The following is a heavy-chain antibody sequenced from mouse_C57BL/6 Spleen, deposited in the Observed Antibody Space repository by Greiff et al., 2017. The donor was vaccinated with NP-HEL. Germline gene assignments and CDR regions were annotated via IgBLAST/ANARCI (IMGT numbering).Heavy chain of an antibody. D-gene: IGHD1-1*01. CDR3: ATYYGSSYRYAMDY. Sequence: ESGPGLVKPSQSLSLTCSVTGYSIPSGYYWNWIRQFPGNKLEWMGYISYDGSNNYNPSLKNRISITRDTSKNQLFLKLNSVTTEDTATYYCATYYGSSYRYAMDYWGQGTSVTVSS. CDR2: ISYDGSN. V-gene: IGHV3-6*01. J-gene: IGHJ4*01. CDR1: GYSIPSGYY.